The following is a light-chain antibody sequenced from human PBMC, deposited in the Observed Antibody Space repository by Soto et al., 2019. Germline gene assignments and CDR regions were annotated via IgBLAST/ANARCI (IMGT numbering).Light chain of an antibody. Sequence: EIVMTQSPANLSVSPGERATLSCRASQSVSSNLSWYQQKPGQCPRLLISGASTRATGIAARVSCSGCGTEFNLTISSLRSEDFAVYFCQQYNKCPPYTFGQGTKVEIK. V-gene: IGKV3-15*01. CDR2: GAS. CDR3: QQYNKCPPYT. CDR1: QSVSSN. J-gene: IGKJ2*01.